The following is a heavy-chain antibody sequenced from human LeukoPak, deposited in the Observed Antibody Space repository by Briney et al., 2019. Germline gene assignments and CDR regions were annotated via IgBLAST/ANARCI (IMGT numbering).Heavy chain of an antibody. D-gene: IGHD3-22*01. CDR3: AKTMYSSSGYHHYGGAF. J-gene: IGHJ4*02. V-gene: IGHV3-7*01. CDR2: IKQDGSET. Sequence: GGSLRLSCAPSTLTFSKYWMSWVRQAPGQGLEWVANIKQDGSETHYGDSVKGRFTISRDNAKKSLYLQMNSLRGEDTALYYCAKTMYSSSGYHHYGGAFWGQGTLVTVSS. CDR1: TLTFSKYW.